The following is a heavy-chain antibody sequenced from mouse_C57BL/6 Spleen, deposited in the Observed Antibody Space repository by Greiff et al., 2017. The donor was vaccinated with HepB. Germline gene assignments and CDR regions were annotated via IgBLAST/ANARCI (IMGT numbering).Heavy chain of an antibody. J-gene: IGHJ3*01. CDR2: ISSGGSYT. Sequence: EVMLVESGGDLVKPGGSLKLSCAASGFTFSSYGMSWVRQTPDKRLEWVATISSGGSYTYYPDSVKGRFTISRDNAKNTLYLQMSSLKSEDTAMYYCARQKDGYYRFAYWGQGTLVTVSA. CDR1: GFTFSSYG. CDR3: ARQKDGYYRFAY. V-gene: IGHV5-6*01. D-gene: IGHD2-3*01.